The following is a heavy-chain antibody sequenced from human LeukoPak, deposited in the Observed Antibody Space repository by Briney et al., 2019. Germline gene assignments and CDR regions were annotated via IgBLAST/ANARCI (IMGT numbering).Heavy chain of an antibody. D-gene: IGHD5-18*01. CDR3: ARAPRVNTAMGNFDY. CDR1: GYTFTSYG. CDR2: ISAYNGNT. Sequence: GASVKVSCKASGYTFTSYGISWVRQAPGQGLEWMGWISAYNGNTNYAQKLQGRVTMTTDTSTSTAYMELRSLRSDDTAVYYCARAPRVNTAMGNFDYWGQGTLVTVSS. J-gene: IGHJ4*02. V-gene: IGHV1-18*01.